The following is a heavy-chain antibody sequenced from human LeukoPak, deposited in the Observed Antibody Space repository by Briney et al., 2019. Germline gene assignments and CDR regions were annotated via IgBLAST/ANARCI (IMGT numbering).Heavy chain of an antibody. CDR2: ISRDGSDK. CDR3: AKAYSRITNYYYGMDV. J-gene: IGHJ6*02. V-gene: IGHV3-30-3*01. D-gene: IGHD6-13*01. CDR1: GFIFDKFA. Sequence: GGSLRLSCAASGFIFDKFALDWVRQAPGKGLEWVTLISRDGSDKRYADSVKGRFTISRDNSKNTLYLQMNSLRAEDTAVYYCAKAYSRITNYYYGMDVWGQGTTVTVSS.